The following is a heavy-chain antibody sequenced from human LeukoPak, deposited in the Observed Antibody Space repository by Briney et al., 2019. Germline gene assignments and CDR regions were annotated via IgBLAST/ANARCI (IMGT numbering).Heavy chain of an antibody. CDR2: IIPIFGTA. CDR1: GGTFSSYA. D-gene: IGHD6-13*01. CDR3: AREIVGEQQLLFDY. J-gene: IGHJ4*02. V-gene: IGHV1-69*13. Sequence: SVKVSCKASGGTFSSYAISWVRQAPGQGLEWMGGIIPIFGTANYAQKFQGRVTITADESTSTAYMELSSLRSEDTAVYYCAREIVGEQQLLFDYWGQGTLVTVSS.